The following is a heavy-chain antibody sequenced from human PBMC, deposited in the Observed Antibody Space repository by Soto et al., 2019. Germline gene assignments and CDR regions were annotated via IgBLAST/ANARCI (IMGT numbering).Heavy chain of an antibody. J-gene: IGHJ4*02. CDR2: IYYSGST. V-gene: IGHV4-31*03. CDR1: GGSISSGGYY. Sequence: PSETLSLTCTVSGGSISSGGYYWSWIRQHPGKGLEWIGYIYYSGSTYYNPSLKSRVTISVDTSKNQFSLKLSSVTAADTAVYYCARVTSTYYYDSSGYYFDFWGQGTLVTVSS. CDR3: ARVTSTYYYDSSGYYFDF. D-gene: IGHD3-22*01.